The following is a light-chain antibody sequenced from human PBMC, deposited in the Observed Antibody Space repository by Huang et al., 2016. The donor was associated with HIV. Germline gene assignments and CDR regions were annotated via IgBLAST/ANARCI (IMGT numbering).Light chain of an antibody. CDR1: QIVSRP. CDR2: AAS. J-gene: IGKJ3*01. V-gene: IGKV3-15*01. Sequence: ETVMTQSPVTLSVSPGDRASLSCRSSQIVSRPLAWFQQKPGQAPWLLSYAASTRATGVPARFSGSGAGTEFTLTISTLQSEDSAVYYCQQYNDFRSTFGPGTRVEIK. CDR3: QQYNDFRST.